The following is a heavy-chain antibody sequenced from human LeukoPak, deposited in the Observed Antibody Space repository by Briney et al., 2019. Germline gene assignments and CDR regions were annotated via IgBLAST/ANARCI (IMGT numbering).Heavy chain of an antibody. J-gene: IGHJ3*02. D-gene: IGHD3-22*01. CDR1: GFTFSSYG. CDR2: ISSSSSYI. CDR3: ARDRSYYYDSSGDAFDI. Sequence: GGSLRLSCAASGFTFSSYGMNWVRQAPGKGLEWVSSISSSSSYIYYADSVKGRFTISRDNAKNSLYLQMNSLRAEDTAVYYCARDRSYYYDSSGDAFDIWGQGTMVTVSS. V-gene: IGHV3-21*01.